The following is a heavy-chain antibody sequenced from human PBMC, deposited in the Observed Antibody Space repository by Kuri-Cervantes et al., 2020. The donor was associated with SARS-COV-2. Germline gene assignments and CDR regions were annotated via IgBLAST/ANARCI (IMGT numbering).Heavy chain of an antibody. CDR3: ASGELWADY. V-gene: IGHV1-46*01. J-gene: IGHJ4*02. CDR2: SNPSGGST. Sequence: SVKVSCKASGYTFTSYYMHWVRQAPGQGLECMGISNPSGGSTGYAQKLQGRVTMTKDTSTSTVHMELSSLRSEDTAVYYFASGELWADYWGQGTLVTVSS. CDR1: GYTFTSYY. D-gene: IGHD2-21*01.